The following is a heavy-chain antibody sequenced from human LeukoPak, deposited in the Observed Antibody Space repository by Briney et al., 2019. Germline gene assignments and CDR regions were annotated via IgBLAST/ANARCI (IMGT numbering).Heavy chain of an antibody. D-gene: IGHD2-15*01. J-gene: IGHJ5*02. CDR3: ARAPAYCSGGSCWGGWFDP. Sequence: SETLSLTCTVSGGSISSYYWSWIRQPPGKGLEWNGYIYYSGSTNYNPSLKSRVTISVDTSKNQFSLKLSSVTAADTAVYYCARAPAYCSGGSCWGGWFDPWGQGTLVTVSS. CDR1: GGSISSYY. V-gene: IGHV4-59*08. CDR2: IYYSGST.